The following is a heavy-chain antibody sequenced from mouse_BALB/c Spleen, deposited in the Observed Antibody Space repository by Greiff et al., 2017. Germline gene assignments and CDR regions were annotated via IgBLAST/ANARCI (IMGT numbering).Heavy chain of an antibody. J-gene: IGHJ2*01. CDR2: IYPGSGST. CDR3: TRGITTVVGDD. CDR1: GYTFTSYW. V-gene: IGHV1S22*01. Sequence: LQQPGSELVRPGASVKLSCKASGYTFTSYWMHWVKQRPGQGLEWLGNIYPGSGSTNYDEKFKSKATLTVDTSSSTAYMQLSSLTSEDSAVYYCTRGITTVVGDDWGQGTTLTVSS. D-gene: IGHD1-1*01.